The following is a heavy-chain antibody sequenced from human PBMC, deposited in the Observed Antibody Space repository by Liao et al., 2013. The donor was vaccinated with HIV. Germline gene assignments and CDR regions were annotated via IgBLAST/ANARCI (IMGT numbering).Heavy chain of an antibody. CDR2: VNHRGYT. Sequence: QVQLQQWGAGLLKPSETLSLTCGVYGGSFSDFQWTWIRQSPGKGLEWIGNVNHRGYTDYSPSLKSRVTFSVDTSRNQISLNLTSVTAADTAVYYCARAPGADPLRGRKWYFDLWGRGTLVTVST. CDR1: GGSFSDFQ. V-gene: IGHV4-34*01. D-gene: IGHD7-27*01. CDR3: ARAPGADPLRGRKWYFDL. J-gene: IGHJ2*01.